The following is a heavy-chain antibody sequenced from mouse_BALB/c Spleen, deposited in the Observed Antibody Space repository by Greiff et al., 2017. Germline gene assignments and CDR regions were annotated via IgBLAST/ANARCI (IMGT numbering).Heavy chain of an antibody. CDR1: GFTFSSFG. J-gene: IGHJ4*01. Sequence: EVKLVESGGGLVQPGGSRKLSCAASGFTFSSFGMHWVRQAPEKGLEWVAYISSGSSTIYYADTVKGRFTISRDNPKNTLFLQMTSLRSEDTAMYYCARSSQSMDYWGQGTSVTVSS. V-gene: IGHV5-17*02. CDR3: ARSSQSMDY. CDR2: ISSGSSTI.